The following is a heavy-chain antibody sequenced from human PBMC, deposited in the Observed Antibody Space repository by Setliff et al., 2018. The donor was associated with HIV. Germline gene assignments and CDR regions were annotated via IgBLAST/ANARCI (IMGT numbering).Heavy chain of an antibody. CDR1: DYTFTTYW. CDR3: ARKSAEATNWFDP. J-gene: IGHJ5*02. V-gene: IGHV5-51*01. Sequence: GESLKISCKAVDYTFTTYWIGWVRQMPGEGLEWMRTIYPEDSDSRYSPSFQGQVTISADRTINTAYLQWSSLKASDTAIYYCARKSAEATNWFDPWGQGTLVTVSS. D-gene: IGHD6-19*01. CDR2: IYPEDSDS.